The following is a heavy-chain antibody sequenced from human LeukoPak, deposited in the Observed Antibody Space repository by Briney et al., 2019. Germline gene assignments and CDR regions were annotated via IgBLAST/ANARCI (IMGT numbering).Heavy chain of an antibody. D-gene: IGHD3-22*01. CDR3: AKRNYYDSRGYLYDS. Sequence: PGGSLRLSCAASGFTFDDYAMSWVRQAPGKGLEWVSAISGSNGNTFYADSVKGRFTISRDNSKNTLYLQMSSLRAEDTAVYYCAKRNYYDSRGYLYDSWGQGTLVTVSS. CDR2: ISGSNGNT. V-gene: IGHV3-23*01. J-gene: IGHJ4*02. CDR1: GFTFDDYA.